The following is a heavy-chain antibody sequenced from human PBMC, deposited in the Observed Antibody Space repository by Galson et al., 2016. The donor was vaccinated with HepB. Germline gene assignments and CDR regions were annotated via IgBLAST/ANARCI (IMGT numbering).Heavy chain of an antibody. CDR1: GLNFTDAW. CDR2: IKSTADGGSA. Sequence: SLRLSCAASGLNFTDAWMTWVRQAPGKGLEWVARIKSTADGGSAAHATHVQGRFTISRDDSKNKVFLNMNSLKTEDSALYYCTTDWNNSKFGYNWFDPWGQGTLVIVSS. CDR3: TTDWNNSKFGYNWFDP. J-gene: IGHJ5*02. V-gene: IGHV3-15*01. D-gene: IGHD3-3*02.